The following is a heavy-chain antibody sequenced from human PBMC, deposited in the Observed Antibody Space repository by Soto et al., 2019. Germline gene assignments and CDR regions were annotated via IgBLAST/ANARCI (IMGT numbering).Heavy chain of an antibody. V-gene: IGHV4-39*01. CDR2: IYYSGST. Sequence: PSETMSLTCTVSGGSIISSSYYWGWIRQPPGKGLEWIGSIYYSGSTYYNPSLKSRVTISVDTSKNQFSLKLSSVTAADTAVYYCARLRAVGSGSSDYWGQGTLVTVSS. CDR3: ARLRAVGSGSSDY. D-gene: IGHD3-10*01. CDR1: GGSIISSSYY. J-gene: IGHJ4*02.